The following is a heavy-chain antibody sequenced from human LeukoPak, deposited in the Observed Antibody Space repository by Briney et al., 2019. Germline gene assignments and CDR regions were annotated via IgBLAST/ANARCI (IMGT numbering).Heavy chain of an antibody. V-gene: IGHV4-59*01. CDR1: GGSISSYY. CDR2: IYYSGST. CDR3: ARWDSSGSHFDY. J-gene: IGHJ4*02. D-gene: IGHD3-22*01. Sequence: PSETLSLTCTVSGGSISSYYWSWIRPPPGKGLEWIGYIYYSGSTNYNPSLKSRVTISVDTSKNQFSLKLSSVTAADTAVYYCARWDSSGSHFDYWGQGTLVTVSS.